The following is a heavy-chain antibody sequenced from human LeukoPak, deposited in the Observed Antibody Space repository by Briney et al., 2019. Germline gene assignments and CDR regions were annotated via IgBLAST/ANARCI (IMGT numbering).Heavy chain of an antibody. CDR2: AHYRGST. CDR3: ARSGEYYYGSWFDP. CDR1: GYSISSGYY. J-gene: IGHJ5*02. V-gene: IGHV4-38-2*02. Sequence: SETLSLTCTVSGYSISSGYYWGWIRQPPGKGLEWIGSAHYRGSTYYNPSLKSRVTISVDTSKDHFSLKVSSVTAADTAVYYCARSGEYYYGSWFDPWGQGTLVTVSS. D-gene: IGHD3-10*01.